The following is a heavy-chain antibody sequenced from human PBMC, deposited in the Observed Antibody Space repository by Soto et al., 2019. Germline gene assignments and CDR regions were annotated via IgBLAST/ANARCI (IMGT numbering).Heavy chain of an antibody. D-gene: IGHD2-15*01. CDR2: VNPSGGST. CDR3: AREENCSDGICYSEYFQR. V-gene: IGHV1-46*01. CDR1: GYIFTAYS. J-gene: IGHJ1*01. Sequence: GASVKVSCKASGYIFTAYSMHWVRQAPGQGLEWMGVVNPSGGSTNYAQKFQSRITMTRDTSTSTVYMDLSSLTSEDTAVYYCAREENCSDGICYSEYFQRWGQGTLVTVSS.